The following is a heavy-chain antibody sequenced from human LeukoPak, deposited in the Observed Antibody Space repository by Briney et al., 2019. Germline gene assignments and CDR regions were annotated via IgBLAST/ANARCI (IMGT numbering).Heavy chain of an antibody. CDR3: VTRGYFDWLLFDY. V-gene: IGHV3-33*01. Sequence: GGSLRLSCAASGFTFSSYGMHWVRQAPGKGLEWVAVIWYDGSNKYYADSVKGRFTISRDNSKNTLYLQMNSLRAEDTAVYYCVTRGYFDWLLFDYWGQGTLVTVSS. J-gene: IGHJ4*02. D-gene: IGHD3-9*01. CDR2: IWYDGSNK. CDR1: GFTFSSYG.